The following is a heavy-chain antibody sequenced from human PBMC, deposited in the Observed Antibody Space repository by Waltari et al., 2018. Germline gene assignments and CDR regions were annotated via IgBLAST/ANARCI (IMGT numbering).Heavy chain of an antibody. D-gene: IGHD3-3*01. V-gene: IGHV4-34*01. CDR1: GGSFSGYY. J-gene: IGHJ4*02. Sequence: QVQLQQWGAGLLKPSETLSLTCAVYGGSFSGYYWSWIRQPPGKGLEWIGEINHSGSHNYNPSLKSRVTISVDTSKNQFSLKLSSVTAADTAVYYCARGANRLRRVFGVVIYKFDYWGQGTLVTVSS. CDR2: INHSGSH. CDR3: ARGANRLRRVFGVVIYKFDY.